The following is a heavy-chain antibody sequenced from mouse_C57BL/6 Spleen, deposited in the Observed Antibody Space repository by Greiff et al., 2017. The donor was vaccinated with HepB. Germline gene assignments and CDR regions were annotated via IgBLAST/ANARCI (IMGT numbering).Heavy chain of an antibody. CDR3: ASYYREDYAMDY. J-gene: IGHJ4*01. D-gene: IGHD2-12*01. V-gene: IGHV1-82*01. Sequence: QVQLQQSGPELVKPGASVKISCKASGYAFSSSWMNWVKQRPGKGLEWIGRIYPGDGDTNYNGKFKGKATLTADKSSSTAYMQLSSLTSEDSAVYFCASYYREDYAMDYWGQGTSVTVSS. CDR1: GYAFSSSW. CDR2: IYPGDGDT.